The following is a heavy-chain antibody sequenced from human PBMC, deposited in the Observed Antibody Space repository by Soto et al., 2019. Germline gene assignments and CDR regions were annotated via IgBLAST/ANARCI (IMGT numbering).Heavy chain of an antibody. CDR1: GFTFSGHY. CDR3: STTVITAPLFEY. CDR2: IRNKPNGHTT. Sequence: EVQLVESGGGLVQPGGSLRLSCEGSGFTFSGHYMDWFRQAPGKGLEWLGRIRNKPNGHTTAYAASVKCRFTISRDDSNNLVYLQMNSLTSEDTALYYCSTTVITAPLFEYWGQGTLVAVSS. D-gene: IGHD2-21*02. J-gene: IGHJ4*02. V-gene: IGHV3-72*01.